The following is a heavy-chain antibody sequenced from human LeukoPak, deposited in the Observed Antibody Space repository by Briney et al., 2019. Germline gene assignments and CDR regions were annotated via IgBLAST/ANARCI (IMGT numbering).Heavy chain of an antibody. Sequence: GGSLRLSCAASGFTFSSYAMSWVRQAPGKGLEWVSAISGSGGSTYYADSVRGRFTISGDNSKNTLYLRMNSLRAEDTAVYYCAKDTSSGSPDYFDYWGQGTLVTVSS. CDR3: AKDTSSGSPDYFDY. CDR1: GFTFSSYA. D-gene: IGHD1-26*01. J-gene: IGHJ4*02. V-gene: IGHV3-23*01. CDR2: ISGSGGST.